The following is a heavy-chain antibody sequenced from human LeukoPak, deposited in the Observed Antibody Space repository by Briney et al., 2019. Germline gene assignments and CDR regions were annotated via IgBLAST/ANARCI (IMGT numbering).Heavy chain of an antibody. CDR3: ARAPFRNYYGSGSYGY. V-gene: IGHV1-69*04. CDR2: IIPILGIA. CDR1: GGTFSSYA. Sequence: ASVKVSCKASGGTFSSYAISWVRQAPGQGLEWMGRIIPILGIANYAQKFQGRVTITADKSTSTAYMELSSLRSEDTAVYYCARAPFRNYYGSGSYGYWGQGTLVTVSS. J-gene: IGHJ4*02. D-gene: IGHD3-10*01.